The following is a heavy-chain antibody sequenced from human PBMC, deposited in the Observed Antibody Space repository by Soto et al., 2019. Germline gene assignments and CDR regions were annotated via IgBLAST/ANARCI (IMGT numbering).Heavy chain of an antibody. CDR2: IYYSGTT. Sequence: SETLSLTCTVSGGSISSYYWSWIRQPPGKGLEWIGYIYYSGTTNYNPSLKSRVTISVDTSKNQFSLELTSVTAADTAVYYCARTPYYFDSGIYLDYWGQGTLVTVSS. CDR3: ARTPYYFDSGIYLDY. D-gene: IGHD3-10*01. J-gene: IGHJ4*02. CDR1: GGSISSYY. V-gene: IGHV4-59*01.